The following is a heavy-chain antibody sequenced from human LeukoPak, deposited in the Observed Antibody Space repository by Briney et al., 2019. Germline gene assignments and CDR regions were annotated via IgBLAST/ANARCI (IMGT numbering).Heavy chain of an antibody. V-gene: IGHV4-39*01. D-gene: IGHD3-10*01. CDR1: GGSISSSSHY. Sequence: SETLSLTCTVSGGSISSSSHYWAWIRQPPGKGLEWLATISESGTTYYNPSLKSRVTISVDTSKNQFSLKLGSVTAADTAVFYCASYSGSYFDYWGQGTLVTVSS. J-gene: IGHJ4*02. CDR2: ISESGTT. CDR3: ASYSGSYFDY.